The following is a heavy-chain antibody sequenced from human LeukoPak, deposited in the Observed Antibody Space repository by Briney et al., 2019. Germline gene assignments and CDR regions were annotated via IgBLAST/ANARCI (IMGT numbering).Heavy chain of an antibody. J-gene: IGHJ6*02. CDR2: ISYDGSNK. CDR1: GFTVSRDY. D-gene: IGHD3-9*01. CDR3: AKVARSNYYDILTGYPPHYYYYGMDV. V-gene: IGHV3-30*18. Sequence: PGGSLRLSCVVSGFTVSRDYMSWVRQAPGKGLEWVAVISYDGSNKYYADSVKGRFTISRDNSKNTLYLQMNSLRAEDTAVYYCAKVARSNYYDILTGYPPHYYYYGMDVWGQGTTVTVSS.